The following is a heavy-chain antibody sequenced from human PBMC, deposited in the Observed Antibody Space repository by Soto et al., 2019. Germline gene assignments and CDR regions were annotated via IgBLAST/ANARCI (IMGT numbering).Heavy chain of an antibody. CDR2: IIPIFGTA. V-gene: IGHV1-69*01. J-gene: IGHJ4*02. CDR3: AETPDARHPTVLG. Sequence: QVQLVQSGAEVKKPGSSVKVSCKASGGTFSSYAISWVRQAPGQGLEWMGGIIPIFGTANYAQKFLGRVTMTADESTSTAYMELSSLISEDTAVYYCAETPDARHPTVLGWGQGTLVTVSS. D-gene: IGHD7-27*01. CDR1: GGTFSSYA.